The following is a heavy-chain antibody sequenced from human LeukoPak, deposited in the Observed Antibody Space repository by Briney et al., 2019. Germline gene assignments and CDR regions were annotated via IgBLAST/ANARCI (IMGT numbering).Heavy chain of an antibody. Sequence: GGSLRLSCAASGFIFSDYYMSWIRQAPGKGLEWVSYISSSGNTIYYADSVKGRFTVSRDNAKNSLFLQMSSLRAEDTAVYYCARSGKSFDSRGYEGGYWGQGTLVTVSS. J-gene: IGHJ4*02. D-gene: IGHD3-22*01. V-gene: IGHV3-11*01. CDR3: ARSGKSFDSRGYEGGY. CDR1: GFIFSDYY. CDR2: ISSSGNTI.